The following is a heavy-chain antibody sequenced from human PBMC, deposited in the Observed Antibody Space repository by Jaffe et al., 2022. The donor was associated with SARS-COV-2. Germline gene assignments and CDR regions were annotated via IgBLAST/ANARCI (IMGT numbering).Heavy chain of an antibody. J-gene: IGHJ4*02. D-gene: IGHD2-8*01. CDR1: GFTFDANA. Sequence: EVQMVESGGTLVQPGGSLRLSCAASGFTFDANAMNWVRQAPGKGLEWVSSIAGSADYTNYADSVKGRFTVFRDNSRNTLYLQMNRLRVEDTATYYCAKGWSADSWGQGTLVTVSS. CDR3: AKGWSADS. CDR2: IAGSADYT. V-gene: IGHV3-23*04.